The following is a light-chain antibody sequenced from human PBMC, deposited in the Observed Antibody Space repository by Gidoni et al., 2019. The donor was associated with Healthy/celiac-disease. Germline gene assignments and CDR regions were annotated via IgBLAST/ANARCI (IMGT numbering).Light chain of an antibody. CDR2: DAS. Sequence: ELVLTPSPATLSLSPGDRATLSCRASQSVSSYLAWYQQKPGQAPRLLIYDASNRATGIPSRFSGSGSGTDFTLTISSLEPEDFAVYYCQQRSNWLFTFGPGTKVDIK. CDR3: QQRSNWLFT. V-gene: IGKV3-11*01. J-gene: IGKJ3*01. CDR1: QSVSSY.